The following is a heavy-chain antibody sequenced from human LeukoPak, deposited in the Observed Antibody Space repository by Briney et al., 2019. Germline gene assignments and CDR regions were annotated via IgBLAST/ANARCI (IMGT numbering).Heavy chain of an antibody. CDR1: GGSINNYY. CDR3: AIYYDWYAFDI. V-gene: IGHV4-39*01. D-gene: IGHD5-12*01. CDR2: IYYSGST. Sequence: SETLSLTCTVSGGSINNYYWGWIRQPPGKGLEWIGSIYYSGSTYYNPSLKSRVTISVDTSKNQFSLKLSSVTAADTAVYYCAIYYDWYAFDIWGQGTMVTVSS. J-gene: IGHJ3*02.